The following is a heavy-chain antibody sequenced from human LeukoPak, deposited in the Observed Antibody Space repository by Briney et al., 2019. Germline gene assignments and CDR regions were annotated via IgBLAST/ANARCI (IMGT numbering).Heavy chain of an antibody. Sequence: SETLSLTCAVYGVSFSGYYRSWIRQPPGKGLEWIGEINHSGSTNYNPSLKSRVTISVDSSKKKFSMKLSSVTAEDTAVYYCARGQWLVPNYWGQGTLVTVSS. D-gene: IGHD6-19*01. CDR1: GVSFSGYY. V-gene: IGHV4-34*01. J-gene: IGHJ4*02. CDR2: INHSGST. CDR3: ARGQWLVPNY.